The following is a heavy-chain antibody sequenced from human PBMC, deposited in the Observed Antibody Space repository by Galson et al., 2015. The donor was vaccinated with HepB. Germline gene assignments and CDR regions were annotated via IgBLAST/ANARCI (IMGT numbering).Heavy chain of an antibody. CDR2: IYPGDSDT. CDR1: GYSFTYYW. Sequence: QSGAEVKKSGESLKISCKGSGYSFTYYWIGWVRQMPGKGLEWMGIIYPGDSDTRYSPSFQGRVTISADKSTTTAYLHWISLKASDTAIYYCVRSYSSSSEFDYWGQGTLVTVSS. CDR3: VRSYSSSSEFDY. D-gene: IGHD6-6*01. V-gene: IGHV5-51*03. J-gene: IGHJ4*02.